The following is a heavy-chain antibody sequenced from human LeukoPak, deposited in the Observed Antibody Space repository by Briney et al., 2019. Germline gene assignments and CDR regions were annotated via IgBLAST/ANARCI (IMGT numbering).Heavy chain of an antibody. CDR3: AIWTSGNY. CDR2: VDPTGSQK. V-gene: IGHV3-7*01. D-gene: IGHD1-1*01. J-gene: IGHJ4*02. CDR1: QFTFNGSW. Sequence: GGSLRLSCADSQFTFNGSWMNWVRQAPGKGLEWVANVDPTGSQKRYVDSVRGRFTISKDNPRASLYLDMHSLRAEDTAIYYCAIWTSGNYWGQGTLVTVSS.